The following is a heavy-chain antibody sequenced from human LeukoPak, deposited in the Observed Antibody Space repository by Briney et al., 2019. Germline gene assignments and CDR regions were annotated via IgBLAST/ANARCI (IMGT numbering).Heavy chain of an antibody. Sequence: GASVKVSCKASGYTFTTYAMNWVRQAPGQGLEWMGWIDTNTGNPTYAQGFTGRFVFSLGTSVSTAYLQISSLKAEDTAVYYCARDVGEYYYGSGNWFDPWGQGTLVTVSS. CDR1: GYTFTTYA. CDR3: ARDVGEYYYGSGNWFDP. J-gene: IGHJ5*02. V-gene: IGHV7-4-1*02. CDR2: IDTNTGNP. D-gene: IGHD3-10*01.